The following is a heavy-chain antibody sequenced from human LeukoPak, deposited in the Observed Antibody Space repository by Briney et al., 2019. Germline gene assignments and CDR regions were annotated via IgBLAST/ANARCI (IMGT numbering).Heavy chain of an antibody. CDR3: ATEKPRTYYYDSSVVAFDI. D-gene: IGHD3-22*01. J-gene: IGHJ3*02. CDR2: ISAYNGNT. CDR1: GYTFTSYG. Sequence: GASVKVSCKASGYTFTSYGISWVRQAPGQGLEWMGWISAYNGNTNYAQKLQGRVTMTTDTSTSTAYMELSSLRSEDTAVYYCATEKPRTYYYDSSVVAFDIWGQGTMVTVSS. V-gene: IGHV1-18*01.